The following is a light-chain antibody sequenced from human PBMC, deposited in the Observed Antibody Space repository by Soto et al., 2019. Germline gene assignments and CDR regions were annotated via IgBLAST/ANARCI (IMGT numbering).Light chain of an antibody. CDR3: QQYYTTPRT. V-gene: IGKV4-1*01. CDR1: HILLYTSNNKNY. Sequence: DFVVTQSPKSLAVTLVGSSTINCKSSHILLYTSNNKNYLAWYQQKPGQPPKLIIYWASTRESGVPDRFTGSGSGTDFTLTISNLQAEDAAVYYCQQYYTTPRTFGQGTKVDIK. J-gene: IGKJ1*01. CDR2: WAS.